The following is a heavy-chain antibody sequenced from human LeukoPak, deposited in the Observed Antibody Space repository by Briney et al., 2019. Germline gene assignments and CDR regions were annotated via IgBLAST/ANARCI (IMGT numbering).Heavy chain of an antibody. CDR1: GGSFSSDY. CDR3: ARGDPVGLFDD. V-gene: IGHV4-59*01. D-gene: IGHD1-26*01. J-gene: IGHJ4*02. Sequence: NPSETLSLTCTMSGGSFSSDYWNWIRQPPGKGLEWIGYIFHSGTTNYNPSLKSRVTISVDTSKNHCSLRLSSVTAADTAVYYCARGDPVGLFDDWGQGILVTVSS. CDR2: IFHSGTT.